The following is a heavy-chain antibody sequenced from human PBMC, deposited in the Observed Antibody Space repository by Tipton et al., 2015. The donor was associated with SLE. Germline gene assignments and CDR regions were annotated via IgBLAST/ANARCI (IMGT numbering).Heavy chain of an antibody. Sequence: PGLVKPSETLSLTRTISSGSISSSSYYWGWIRQPPGKGLEWIGNIYYSGTPYYNPSLKSRVTISLDTSKNQFSLNLTSVTAADTAVYYCARVSKRKYQLPSNAFDIWGQGTMVTVSS. D-gene: IGHD2-2*01. CDR1: SGSISSSSYY. J-gene: IGHJ3*02. CDR3: ARVSKRKYQLPSNAFDI. CDR2: IYYSGTP. V-gene: IGHV4-39*07.